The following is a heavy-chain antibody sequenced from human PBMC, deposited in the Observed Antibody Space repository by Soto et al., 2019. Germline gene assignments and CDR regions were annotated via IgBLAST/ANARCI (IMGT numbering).Heavy chain of an antibody. V-gene: IGHV3-30-3*01. CDR2: ISYDGSNK. CDR1: GFTFSSYA. J-gene: IGHJ5*02. D-gene: IGHD2-15*01. CDR3: ARGYCSGGSCYRLGNWFDP. Sequence: HPGGSLRLSCAASGFTFSSYAMHWVRQAPGKGLEWVAVISYDGSNKYYADSVKGRFTISRDNSKNTLYLLMNSLRAEDTAVYYCARGYCSGGSCYRLGNWFDPWGQGTLVTVSS.